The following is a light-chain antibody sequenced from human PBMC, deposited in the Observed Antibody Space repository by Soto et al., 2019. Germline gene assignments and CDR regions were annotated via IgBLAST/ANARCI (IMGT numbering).Light chain of an antibody. CDR3: QQANSFPIT. V-gene: IGKV1-39*01. CDR2: AAS. CDR1: QSMSTY. Sequence: DIQMTQSPSSLSASVGDRVTITCRASQSMSTYLNWYQQKPGKAPKLLIYAASSLQSGVPSRFSGSGSGTDFTLTISSLQPEDFATYYCQQANSFPITFGQGTRLE. J-gene: IGKJ5*01.